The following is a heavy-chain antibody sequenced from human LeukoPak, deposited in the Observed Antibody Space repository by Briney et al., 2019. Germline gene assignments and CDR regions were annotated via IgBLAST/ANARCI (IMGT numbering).Heavy chain of an antibody. CDR3: ARDQGRAITIFGKTRNWFDP. V-gene: IGHV4-39*07. D-gene: IGHD3-3*01. J-gene: IGHJ5*02. CDR2: IYYSGST. Sequence: SETLSLTCTVSGGSISSSSYYWGWIRQPPGKGLEWIGSIYYSGSTYYNPSLKSRVTISVDTSKNQFSLKLSSVTAADTAVYYCARDQGRAITIFGKTRNWFDPWGQGTLVTVSS. CDR1: GGSISSSSYY.